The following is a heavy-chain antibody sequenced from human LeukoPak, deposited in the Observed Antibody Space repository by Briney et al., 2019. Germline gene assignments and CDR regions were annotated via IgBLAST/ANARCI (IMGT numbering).Heavy chain of an antibody. D-gene: IGHD3-22*01. V-gene: IGHV3-21*01. CDR1: GFTFSSYS. CDR2: ISSSSSYI. CDR3: ARVEGYYYDSSGYYYVY. J-gene: IGHJ4*02. Sequence: GGSLRLSCAASGFTFSSYSMNWVRQAPGKGLEWVSSISSSSSYIYYADSVKGRFTISRDNAKNSLYLQMNSLRAEDTAVYYCARVEGYYYDSSGYYYVYWGQETLVTVSS.